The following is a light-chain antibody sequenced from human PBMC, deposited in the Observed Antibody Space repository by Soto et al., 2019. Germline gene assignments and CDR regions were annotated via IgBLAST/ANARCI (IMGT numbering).Light chain of an antibody. CDR2: EVR. CDR3: SSYTGSSTHVV. J-gene: IGLJ2*01. Sequence: QSALTQPASVSGSPGQSITISCTGTSSDVGGSNYVSWYQQHPGKAPKLMIYEVRNRPSGVSNRFSGSKSGTTASLTISGLQAEDEADYYCSSYTGSSTHVVFGGGTKVTVL. CDR1: SSDVGGSNY. V-gene: IGLV2-14*01.